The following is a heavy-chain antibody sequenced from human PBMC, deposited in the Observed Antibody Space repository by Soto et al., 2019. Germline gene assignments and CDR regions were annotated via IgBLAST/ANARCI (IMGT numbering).Heavy chain of an antibody. J-gene: IGHJ4*02. D-gene: IGHD3-16*01. Sequence: QVPLQESGPGLVKPSETLSLTCTVSGGSIRSYYWSWIRQPPGKGLEWIGYIYYSGSTNYNPSLKSRITISVDTSKNQFSLKLSSVTAADTAVYYCAGEGGPLDPFDYWGQGTLVTVYS. V-gene: IGHV4-59*01. CDR2: IYYSGST. CDR3: AGEGGPLDPFDY. CDR1: GGSIRSYY.